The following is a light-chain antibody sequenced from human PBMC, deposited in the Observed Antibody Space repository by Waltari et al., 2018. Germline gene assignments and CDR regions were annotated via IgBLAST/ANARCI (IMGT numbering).Light chain of an antibody. V-gene: IGKV1-39*01. J-gene: IGKJ4*01. CDR3: QQGYSAPLT. Sequence: DILMTQFPSSLSASVGDRVTITCRASQRISRFLNWYQQKPGEAPNLLFYAVSTLQSGVPSRFSGSGSGTDFTLTISTLQPEDYATYYCQQGYSAPLTFGGGTKVEIK. CDR1: QRISRF. CDR2: AVS.